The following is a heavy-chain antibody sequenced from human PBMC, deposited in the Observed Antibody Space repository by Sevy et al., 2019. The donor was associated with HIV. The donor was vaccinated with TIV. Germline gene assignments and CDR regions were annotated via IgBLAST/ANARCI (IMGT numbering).Heavy chain of an antibody. CDR1: GFTFSSYA. CDR2: ISGSGGST. Sequence: GGSLRLSCAASGFTFSSYAMSWVRQAPGKGLEWVSAISGSGGSTYYADSVKGRFTISRDNSKNTLYLRMNSLRAEDTAVYYCAKAPTSSYYGMDVWGQGTTVTVSS. CDR3: AKAPTSSYYGMDV. V-gene: IGHV3-23*01. J-gene: IGHJ6*02.